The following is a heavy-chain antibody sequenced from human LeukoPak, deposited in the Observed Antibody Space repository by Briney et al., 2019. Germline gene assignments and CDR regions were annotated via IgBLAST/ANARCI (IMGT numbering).Heavy chain of an antibody. D-gene: IGHD3-22*01. CDR2: ISGSGGST. V-gene: IGHV3-23*01. Sequence: GGSLRLSCAASGFTFSSYGMSWVRQAPGKGLEWVSAISGSGGSTYYADSVMGRFTISRDNSKNTLYLQMNSLRAEDTAVYYCAKISNYDSTGYDAFDIWGQGTMVTVSS. CDR3: AKISNYDSTGYDAFDI. CDR1: GFTFSSYG. J-gene: IGHJ3*02.